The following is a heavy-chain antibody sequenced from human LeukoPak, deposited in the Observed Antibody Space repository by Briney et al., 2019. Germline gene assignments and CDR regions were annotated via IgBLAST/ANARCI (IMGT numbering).Heavy chain of an antibody. CDR3: ARVWVDCSSTSCYLNYFDY. CDR1: GFTFSSYW. Sequence: GGSLRLSCAASGFTFSSYWMHWVRQAPGKGLVWVSRINSDGSSTSYADSVKGRLTISRDNAKNTLYLQMNSLRAEDTAVYYCARVWVDCSSTSCYLNYFDYWGQGTLVTVSS. J-gene: IGHJ4*02. V-gene: IGHV3-74*01. D-gene: IGHD2-2*01. CDR2: INSDGSST.